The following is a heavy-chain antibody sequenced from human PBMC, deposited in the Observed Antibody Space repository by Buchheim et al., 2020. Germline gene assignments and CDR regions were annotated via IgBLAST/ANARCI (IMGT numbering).Heavy chain of an antibody. J-gene: IGHJ4*02. CDR1: GGSISSSSYY. CDR2: IYYSGST. CDR3: ARLRCSGGSCYQAFDY. V-gene: IGHV4-39*01. Sequence: QLQLQESGPGLVKPSETLSLTCTVSGGSISSSSYYWGWIRQPPGKGLEWIGSIYYSGSTYYNPSLKSRVTISVDTSKNQFSLKLSSVTAADTAVYYCARLRCSGGSCYQAFDYWGQGTL. D-gene: IGHD2-15*01.